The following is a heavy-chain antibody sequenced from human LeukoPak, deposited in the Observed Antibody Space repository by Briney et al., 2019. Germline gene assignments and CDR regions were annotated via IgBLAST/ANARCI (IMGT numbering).Heavy chain of an antibody. Sequence: SETLSLTCAVYGGSFSGYYWSWIRQPPGKGLEWIGEINHSGSTNYNPSLKSRVTISVDTSKNQFSLKLSSVTAADTAVYYCARTSGSYYSYWGQGTLVTVFS. CDR1: GGSFSGYY. D-gene: IGHD1-26*01. J-gene: IGHJ4*02. CDR2: INHSGST. V-gene: IGHV4-34*01. CDR3: ARTSGSYYSY.